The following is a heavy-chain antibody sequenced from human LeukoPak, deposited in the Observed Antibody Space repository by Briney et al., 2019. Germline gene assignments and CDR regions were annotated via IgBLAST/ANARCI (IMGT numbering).Heavy chain of an antibody. V-gene: IGHV3-21*01. D-gene: IGHD6-6*01. CDR2: ISSSSSYI. Sequence: GGSLRLSCAASGFTFSSYSMNWVRQAPGKGLEWVSSISSSSSYIYYADSVKGRFTISRDNAKNSLYLQMNSLRAEDTAVYYCARVRRGSSSPVDYWGQGTLVTVSS. CDR3: ARVRRGSSSPVDY. J-gene: IGHJ4*02. CDR1: GFTFSSYS.